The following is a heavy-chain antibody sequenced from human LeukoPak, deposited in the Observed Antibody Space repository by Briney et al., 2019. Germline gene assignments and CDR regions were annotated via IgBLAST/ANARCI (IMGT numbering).Heavy chain of an antibody. J-gene: IGHJ4*02. CDR3: ARARHFGSGTFFDL. CDR2: IYPADSDT. Sequence: GESLKISCQTSGYRITSDWIGWVRQMPGKGLEWMAIIYPADSDTRYNPSFQGQVTISADKSVNATYLQWSSLKASDTAMYYCARARHFGSGTFFDLWGQGTLVTVSS. CDR1: GYRITSDW. D-gene: IGHD3-10*01. V-gene: IGHV5-51*01.